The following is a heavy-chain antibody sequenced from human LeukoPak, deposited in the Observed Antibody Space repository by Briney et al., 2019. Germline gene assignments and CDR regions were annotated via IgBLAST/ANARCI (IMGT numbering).Heavy chain of an antibody. J-gene: IGHJ4*02. D-gene: IGHD3-22*01. V-gene: IGHV3-23*01. CDR3: AKWPLAIYGSSGYGFYFDY. Sequence: GGSLRLSCAASGFTFSSYAMSWVRQAPGKGLEWVSAISGSGGSTYYADSVKGRFTISRDNSKNTLYLQMNSLRAEDTAVYYCAKWPLAIYGSSGYGFYFDYWGQGTLVTVSS. CDR2: ISGSGGST. CDR1: GFTFSSYA.